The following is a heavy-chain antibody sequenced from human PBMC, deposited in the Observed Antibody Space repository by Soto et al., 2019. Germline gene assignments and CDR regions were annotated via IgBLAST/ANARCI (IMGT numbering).Heavy chain of an antibody. D-gene: IGHD3-16*01. Sequence: PVESLSTWCTSSGFSFTSYWIAWVLQLPGKGLEWVGMIYPGNSDTLYGPSFQCQVTISADRSMNTAYLQWSGLRASDTATYYCARSLGYGYKSTWAAMDVWGLGTTVTVSS. CDR2: IYPGNSDT. CDR3: ARSLGYGYKSTWAAMDV. J-gene: IGHJ6*02. CDR1: GFSFTSYW. V-gene: IGHV5-51*01.